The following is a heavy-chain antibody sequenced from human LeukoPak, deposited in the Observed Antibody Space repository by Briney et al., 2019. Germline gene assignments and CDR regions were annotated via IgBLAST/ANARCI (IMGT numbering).Heavy chain of an antibody. CDR2: INPNSGGT. J-gene: IGHJ4*02. V-gene: IGHV1-2*02. CDR1: GYTFTGYY. D-gene: IGHD3-22*01. CDR3: ATQYYYDSSGYPPLGY. Sequence: ASVKVSCKASGYTFTGYYMHWVRQAPGQGLEWMGWINPNSGGTNYAQKFQGRVTMTRDTSISTAYMELSRLRSDDTAVYYCATQYYYDSSGYPPLGYWGQGTLVTVSS.